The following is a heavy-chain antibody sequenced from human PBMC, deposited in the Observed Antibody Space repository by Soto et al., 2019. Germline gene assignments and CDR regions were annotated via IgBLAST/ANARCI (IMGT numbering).Heavy chain of an antibody. J-gene: IGHJ5*02. CDR3: ARGHNYDILTEPFDP. D-gene: IGHD3-9*01. CDR2: MYPNSGNT. V-gene: IGHV1-8*01. CDR1: GYTFTSYD. Sequence: ASVKVSCKASGYTFTSYDINWVRQATGQGLEWMGWMYPNSGNTGYAQKFQGRVTMTRNTSISTAYMELSSLRSEDTAVYYCARGHNYDILTEPFDPWGQGTLVTVSS.